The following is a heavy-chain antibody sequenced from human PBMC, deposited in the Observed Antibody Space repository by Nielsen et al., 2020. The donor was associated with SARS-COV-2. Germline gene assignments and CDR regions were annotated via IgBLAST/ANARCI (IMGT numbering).Heavy chain of an antibody. Sequence: SETLSLTCTVSGGSISSYYWSWIRQPPGKGLEWIGYIYYSGSTNYNPSLKSRVTISVDTSKNQFSLKLSSVTAADTAVYYCASSQLNYGMDVWGQGTTVTVSS. CDR1: GGSISSYY. V-gene: IGHV4-59*12. J-gene: IGHJ6*02. CDR2: IYYSGST. D-gene: IGHD2-2*01. CDR3: ASSQLNYGMDV.